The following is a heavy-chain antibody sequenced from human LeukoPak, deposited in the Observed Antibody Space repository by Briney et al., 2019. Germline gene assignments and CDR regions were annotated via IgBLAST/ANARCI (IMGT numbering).Heavy chain of an antibody. Sequence: PGGSLRLSCAASGITLSSNYMSWVRHPPGKGLEWVSIIYSGGTTYYADCVQGRFAISRDNSKNTVYLQMNSLRVEDTAVYYCARDPRTTGKSNYGMDVWGQGTTVTVSS. CDR1: GITLSSNY. CDR2: IYSGGTT. D-gene: IGHD4-17*01. J-gene: IGHJ6*02. CDR3: ARDPRTTGKSNYGMDV. V-gene: IGHV3-53*01.